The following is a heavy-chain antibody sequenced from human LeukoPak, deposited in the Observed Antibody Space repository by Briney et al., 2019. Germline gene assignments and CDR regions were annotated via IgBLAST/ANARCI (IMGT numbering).Heavy chain of an antibody. J-gene: IGHJ4*02. CDR2: VSSNGAKT. CDR3: AKDPGYCSSTSCPPSDY. Sequence: PGGSLRLSCAASGFTFSSYAITWVRQAPGKGLEWVSAVSSNGAKTYYADSVKGRFTISRDNSKNTLYLQMNSLRAEDTAVYYCAKDPGYCSSTSCPPSDYWGQGTLVTVSS. CDR1: GFTFSSYA. D-gene: IGHD2-2*01. V-gene: IGHV3-23*01.